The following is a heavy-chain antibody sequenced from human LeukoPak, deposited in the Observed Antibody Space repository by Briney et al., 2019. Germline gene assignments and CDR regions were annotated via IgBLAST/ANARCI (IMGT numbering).Heavy chain of an antibody. D-gene: IGHD2-15*01. J-gene: IGHJ5*02. V-gene: IGHV3-21*05. CDR2: ISSSSSYT. CDR3: ARERLRGYCSGGSCYLDP. Sequence: GGSLRLSCAASGFTFSSYSMNWIRQAPGKGLEWVSYISSSSSYTNYADSVKGRFTISRDNAKNSLYLQMNSLRAEDTAVYYCARERLRGYCSGGSCYLDPWGQGTLVTVSS. CDR1: GFTFSSYS.